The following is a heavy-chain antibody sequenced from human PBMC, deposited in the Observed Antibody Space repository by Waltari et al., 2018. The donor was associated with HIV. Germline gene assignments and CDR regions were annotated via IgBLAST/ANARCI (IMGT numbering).Heavy chain of an antibody. CDR3: ASLEVTLYYYYYGMDV. Sequence: AASGFTFSSYAMHWVRQAPGKGLEWVAVISYDGSNKYYADSVKGRFTISRDNSKNTLYLQMNSLRAEDTAVYYCASLEVTLYYYYYGMDVWGQGTTVTVSS. CDR2: ISYDGSNK. D-gene: IGHD2-21*02. V-gene: IGHV3-30*01. J-gene: IGHJ6*02. CDR1: GFTFSSYA.